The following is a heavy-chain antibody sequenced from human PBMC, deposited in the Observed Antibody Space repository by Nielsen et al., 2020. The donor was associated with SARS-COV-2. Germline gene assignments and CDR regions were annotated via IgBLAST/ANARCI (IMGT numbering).Heavy chain of an antibody. CDR3: AKDTRLYYSYGMDV. CDR1: GFTFSSYG. J-gene: IGHJ6*02. Sequence: GESLKISCAASGFTFSSYGMHWVRQAPGKGLEWVAVISYDGSNKYYADSVKGRFTISRDNSKNTLYLQMNSLRAEDTAVYYCAKDTRLYYSYGMDVWGQGTTVTVS. CDR2: ISYDGSNK. V-gene: IGHV3-30*18.